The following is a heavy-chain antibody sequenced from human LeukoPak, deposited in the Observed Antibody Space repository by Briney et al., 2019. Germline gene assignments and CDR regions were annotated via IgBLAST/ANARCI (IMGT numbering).Heavy chain of an antibody. CDR1: GFTFSTYW. V-gene: IGHV3-7*01. CDR3: ARDLHSGSYDEQLVFDAFDI. D-gene: IGHD1-26*01. Sequence: GGSLRLSCAASGFTFSTYWMSWVRQAPGKGLEWVANIKQDGSEKYYVDSVKGRFTISRDNAKNSLYLQMNSLRAEDTAVYYCARDLHSGSYDEQLVFDAFDIWGQGTMVTVSS. J-gene: IGHJ3*02. CDR2: IKQDGSEK.